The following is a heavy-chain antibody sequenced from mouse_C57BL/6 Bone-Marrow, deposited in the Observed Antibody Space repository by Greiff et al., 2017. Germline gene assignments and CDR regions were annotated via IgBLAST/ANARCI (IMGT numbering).Heavy chain of an antibody. CDR3: AILGVYDYAMDY. V-gene: IGHV1-74*01. CDR1: GYTFTSYW. CDR2: IHPSDSDT. J-gene: IGHJ4*01. Sequence: QVQLQQPGAELVKPGASVKVSCKASGYTFTSYWMHWVKQRPGQGLEWIGRIHPSDSDTNYNPKFKGKATLTVDKSSSTAYMQISSLTSEDSAVYYCAILGVYDYAMDYWGQGTSVTVSA. D-gene: IGHD1-1*01.